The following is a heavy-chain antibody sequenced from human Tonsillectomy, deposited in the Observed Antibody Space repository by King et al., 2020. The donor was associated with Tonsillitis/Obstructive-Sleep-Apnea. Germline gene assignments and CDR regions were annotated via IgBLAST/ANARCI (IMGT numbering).Heavy chain of an antibody. D-gene: IGHD4-11*01. V-gene: IGHV1-46*01. CDR2: IKASGGST. J-gene: IGHJ6*02. CDR3: ARTYDYSPYYYYYGMDV. Sequence: VQLVESGAEVRKPGASVKISCKASGYTFTNYYMNWVRQAPGQGLEWMGIIKASGGSTSYAQKFQGRVTMTRDTSTSSVYMELSSLRSEDTAVYYCARTYDYSPYYYYYGMDVWGQWTTVTVSS. CDR1: GYTFTNYY.